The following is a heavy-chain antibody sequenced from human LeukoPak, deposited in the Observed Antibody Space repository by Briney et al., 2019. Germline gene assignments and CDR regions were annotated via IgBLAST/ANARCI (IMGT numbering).Heavy chain of an antibody. J-gene: IGHJ6*03. Sequence: GASVKVSCKASGYTFTSYGISWVRQAPGQGLEWMGWISAYNGNTNYAQKLQGRVTMTTDTSTSTAYMELRSLRSDDTAVYYCAGFTGPVYYYYYMDVWGKGTTVTVSS. D-gene: IGHD3-10*01. V-gene: IGHV1-18*01. CDR1: GYTFTSYG. CDR2: ISAYNGNT. CDR3: AGFTGPVYYYYYMDV.